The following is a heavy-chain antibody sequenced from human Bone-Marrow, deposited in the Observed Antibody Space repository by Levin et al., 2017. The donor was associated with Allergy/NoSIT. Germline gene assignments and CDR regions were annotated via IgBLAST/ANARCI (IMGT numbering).Heavy chain of an antibody. CDR3: ARDRSGDYGDY. CDR2: VNPNTGGT. D-gene: IGHD4-17*01. Sequence: GESLKISCKASGYTFTDHYIHWVRQAPGQGLEWMGWVNPNTGGTYYAQNFQGRVTMTRDTSISTVYMDLSLRSDDTAVYFCARDRSGDYGDYWGQGTLVTVSS. V-gene: IGHV1-2*02. J-gene: IGHJ4*02. CDR1: GYTFTDHY.